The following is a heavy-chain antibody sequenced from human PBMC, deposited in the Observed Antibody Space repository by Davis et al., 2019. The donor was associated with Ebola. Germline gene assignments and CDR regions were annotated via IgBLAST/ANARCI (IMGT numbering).Heavy chain of an antibody. CDR3: AKTVGGPYFFDY. CDR1: GFTFSIYW. CDR2: INSDGSTT. J-gene: IGHJ4*02. V-gene: IGHV3-74*01. D-gene: IGHD6-19*01. Sequence: HTGGSLRLSCAASGFTFSIYWMHWVRQAPGKGLVWVSRINSDGSTTSYADSVKGRLTISRDNAKNTLYLQMNSLRADDTAVYYCAKTVGGPYFFDYWGQGTLVTVSS.